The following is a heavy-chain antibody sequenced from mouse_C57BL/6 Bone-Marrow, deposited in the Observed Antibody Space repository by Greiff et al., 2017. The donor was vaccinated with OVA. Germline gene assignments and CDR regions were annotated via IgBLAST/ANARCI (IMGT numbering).Heavy chain of an antibody. CDR1: GFALTSYG. J-gene: IGHJ1*03. V-gene: IGHV2-5*01. D-gene: IGHD1-3*01. Sequence: VKLVESGPGLVQPSQSLSITCTVSGFALTSYGVHWVRQSPGKGLEWLGVIWRGGSTDYNAAFMYRLSITKENSKSQVIIKMDRLQADYTAIDSCAVDNNSSSCGYWYFEIWSTATTITISS. CDR3: AVDNNSSSCGYWYFEI. CDR2: IWRGGST.